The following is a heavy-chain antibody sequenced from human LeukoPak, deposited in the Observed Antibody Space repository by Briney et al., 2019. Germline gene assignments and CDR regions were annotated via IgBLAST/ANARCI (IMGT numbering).Heavy chain of an antibody. D-gene: IGHD5-18*01. J-gene: IGHJ4*02. Sequence: ASVKVSCKASGYTFTSYGISWVRQAPGRGLEWMGWISAYNGNTNYAQKLQGRVTMTRNTSISTAYMELNSLRSEDTAVYYCARGPSYGSYWGQGTLVTVSS. CDR2: ISAYNGNT. CDR3: ARGPSYGSY. CDR1: GYTFTSYG. V-gene: IGHV1-18*01.